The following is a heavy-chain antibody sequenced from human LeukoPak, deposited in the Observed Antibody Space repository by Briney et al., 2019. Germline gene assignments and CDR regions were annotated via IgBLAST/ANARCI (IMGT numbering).Heavy chain of an antibody. CDR3: ARKLAPYYYGMHV. J-gene: IGHJ6*01. Sequence: SETLSLTCTVSGGSISSYYLSWIRQSPGKGLEWIGEINRNGSANYNPSLKSRVIISVDTSKNQFSLKVRSVTAADTALYYCARKLAPYYYGMHVWGQGTTVIVSS. CDR1: GGSISSYY. D-gene: IGHD6-13*01. V-gene: IGHV4-34*01. CDR2: INRNGSA.